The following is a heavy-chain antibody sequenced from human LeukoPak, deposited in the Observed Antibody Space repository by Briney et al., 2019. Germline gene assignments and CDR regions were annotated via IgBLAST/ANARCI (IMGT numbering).Heavy chain of an antibody. J-gene: IGHJ4*02. CDR3: ARENLYCSSTSCYTYYFDY. CDR2: IIPIFGTA. V-gene: IGHV1-69*13. CDR1: GGTFIIYA. D-gene: IGHD2-2*01. Sequence: GASVTVSFTASGGTFIIYAISWVRQAPGQGLEWMGGIIPIFGTANYAQKFQGRVTITADESTSTAYMELSSLRSEDTAVYYCARENLYCSSTSCYTYYFDYWGQGTLVTVSS.